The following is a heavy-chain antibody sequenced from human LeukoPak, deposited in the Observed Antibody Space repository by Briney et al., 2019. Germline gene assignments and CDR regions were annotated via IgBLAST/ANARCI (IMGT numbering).Heavy chain of an antibody. CDR3: ARAGMLLWFGELSSNWFDP. CDR1: GGSFSGYY. D-gene: IGHD3-10*01. CDR2: INHSGST. V-gene: IGHV4-34*01. Sequence: SETLSLTCAVYGGSFSGYYWSWIRQPPGKGLEWIGEINHSGSTNYNPSLKSRVTISVDTSKNQFSLKLSSVTAPDTAVYYCARAGMLLWFGELSSNWFDPWGQGTLVTVSS. J-gene: IGHJ5*02.